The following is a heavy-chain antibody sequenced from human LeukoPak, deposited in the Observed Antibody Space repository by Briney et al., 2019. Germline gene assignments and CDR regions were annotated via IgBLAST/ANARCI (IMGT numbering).Heavy chain of an antibody. CDR1: GFTFSSYG. Sequence: GGSLRLSCAASGFTFSSYGMHWVRQAPGKGLEWVALIWFDGSNKYYGDSVTGRFTISRDNSKNTLYLQMNSLRPEDTAVYYCAKDGEVYCGGDCSIGDYWGQGTLVTVSS. CDR2: IWFDGSNK. CDR3: AKDGEVYCGGDCSIGDY. J-gene: IGHJ4*02. D-gene: IGHD2-21*01. V-gene: IGHV3-30*02.